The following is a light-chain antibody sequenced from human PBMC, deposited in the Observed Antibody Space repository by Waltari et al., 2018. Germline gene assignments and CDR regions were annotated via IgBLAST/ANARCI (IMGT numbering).Light chain of an antibody. CDR1: QSIFHSSPQGGA. Sequence: DIVMTQSPDFLPVSLGARATISCKSSQSIFHSSPQGGALAWFQQRPGQPPKLLIYWTSTRESGVPDRFSGSGSGTDFTLTISSLQAEDVAVYYCQQYYTTPYTFGPGTKLEIK. J-gene: IGKJ2*01. CDR3: QQYYTTPYT. CDR2: WTS. V-gene: IGKV4-1*01.